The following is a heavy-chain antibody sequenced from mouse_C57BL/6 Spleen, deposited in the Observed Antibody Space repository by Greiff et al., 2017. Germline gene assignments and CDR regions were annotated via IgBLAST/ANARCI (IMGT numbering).Heavy chain of an antibody. V-gene: IGHV1-61*01. CDR2: IYPSDSET. Sequence: VQLQQPGAELVRPGSSVKLSCKASGYTFTGYWMDWVKQRPGQGLEWIGNIYPSDSETHYNQKFKDKATLTVDKSSSTAYMQLSSLTSEDSAVYYCAREGFYAMDYWGQGTSVTVSS. J-gene: IGHJ4*01. CDR1: GYTFTGYW. CDR3: AREGFYAMDY.